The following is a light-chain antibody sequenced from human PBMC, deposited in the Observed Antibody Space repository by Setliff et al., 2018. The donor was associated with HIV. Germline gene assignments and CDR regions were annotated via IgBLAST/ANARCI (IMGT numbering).Light chain of an antibody. CDR3: SSYAITNTLP. CDR2: EVR. CDR1: SSDVGGYSY. V-gene: IGLV2-14*01. Sequence: QSVLTQPASVSGSPGQSITISCTGTSSDVGGYSYVSWYQQHPGKAPKLIIYEVRNRPSGVSNRFSGSKSGNTASLTISGLQAEDEADYDCSSYAITNTLPFGTGTKGTVL. J-gene: IGLJ1*01.